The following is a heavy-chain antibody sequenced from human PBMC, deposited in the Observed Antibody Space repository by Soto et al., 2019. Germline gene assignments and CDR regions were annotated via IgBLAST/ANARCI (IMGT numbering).Heavy chain of an antibody. Sequence: EVQLLESGGGLVQPGGSLRLSCAASGFTFSSYAMSWVRQAPGKGLEWVSAISGSGGSTYYADSVKGRFTISRDNSKHTLYLQMNSLRAEDTAVYYCARRGGRGHYYYDSSGLPGDFDYWGQGTLVTVSS. V-gene: IGHV3-23*01. CDR1: GFTFSSYA. D-gene: IGHD3-22*01. CDR2: ISGSGGST. CDR3: ARRGGRGHYYYDSSGLPGDFDY. J-gene: IGHJ4*02.